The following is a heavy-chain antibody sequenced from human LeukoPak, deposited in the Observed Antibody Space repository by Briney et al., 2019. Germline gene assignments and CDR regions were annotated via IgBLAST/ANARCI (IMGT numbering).Heavy chain of an antibody. J-gene: IGHJ4*02. D-gene: IGHD6-19*01. CDR3: AGLEGRYSTDWFYFFDY. Sequence: SETLSHTCIVSGGSISSLNLWSWLRQPPGKGLEWIGEMYLGGTTNFNPSLKSRVTILIGKSKNQLSLQLTSVTAADTAVYYCAGLEGRYSTDWFYFFDYWGQGALVTVSS. CDR2: MYLGGTT. CDR1: GGSISSLNL. V-gene: IGHV4-4*02.